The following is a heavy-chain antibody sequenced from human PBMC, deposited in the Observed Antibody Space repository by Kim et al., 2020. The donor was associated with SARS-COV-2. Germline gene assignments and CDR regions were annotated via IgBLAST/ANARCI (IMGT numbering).Heavy chain of an antibody. Sequence: GESLKISCKGSGYSFTSYWIGWVRQMPGKGLEWMGIIYPGDSDTRYSPSFQGQVTISADKSISTAYLQWSSLKASDTAMYYCARTKYYDFWSGYYVPRYYYYGMDVWGQGTTVTVAS. V-gene: IGHV5-51*01. CDR3: ARTKYYDFWSGYYVPRYYYYGMDV. J-gene: IGHJ6*02. D-gene: IGHD3-3*01. CDR1: GYSFTSYW. CDR2: IYPGDSDT.